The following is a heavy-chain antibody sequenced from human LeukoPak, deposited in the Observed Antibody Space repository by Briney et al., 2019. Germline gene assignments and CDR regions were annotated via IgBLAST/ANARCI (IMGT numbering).Heavy chain of an antibody. CDR2: INHSGST. V-gene: IGHV4-34*01. D-gene: IGHD1-26*01. J-gene: IGHJ4*02. CDR3: ARWEGGSYYDFVY. Sequence: SETLSLTCAVYGGSFSGYYWSWIRQPPGKGLEWIGEINHSGSTNYNPSLKSRVTISVDTSKNQFSLNLSSVTAADTAVYYCARWEGGSYYDFVYWGQGTLVTVSS. CDR1: GGSFSGYY.